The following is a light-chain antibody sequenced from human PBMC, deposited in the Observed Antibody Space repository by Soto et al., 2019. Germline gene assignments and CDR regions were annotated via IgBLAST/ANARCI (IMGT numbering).Light chain of an antibody. CDR1: QSLSGNY. CDR2: RAS. CDR3: QHYGASPWT. J-gene: IGKJ1*01. Sequence: NVLTQSPGTLSFSPGERATLSCRASQSLSGNYLAWYQQKPGQAPRVLIYRASIRATGISDRFSGSGSGTDFTLTISRLETEDFAVYYCQHYGASPWTFGQGTKVAIK. V-gene: IGKV3-20*01.